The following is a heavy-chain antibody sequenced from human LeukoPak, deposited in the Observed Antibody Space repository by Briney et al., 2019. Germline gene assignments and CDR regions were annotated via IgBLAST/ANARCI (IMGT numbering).Heavy chain of an antibody. J-gene: IGHJ4*02. CDR3: ASHVGATYFDY. CDR2: IYYSGST. V-gene: IGHV4-39*07. D-gene: IGHD1-26*01. Sequence: SETLSLTCTVSGGSISSSSYYWGWIRQPPGKGLEWIGSIYYSGSTYYNPSLKSRVAISVDTSKNQFSLKLSSVTAADTAVYYCASHVGATYFDYWGQGTLVTVSS. CDR1: GGSISSSSYY.